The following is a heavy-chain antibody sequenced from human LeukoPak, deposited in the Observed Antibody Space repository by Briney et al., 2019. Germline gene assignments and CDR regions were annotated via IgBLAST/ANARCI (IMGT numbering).Heavy chain of an antibody. J-gene: IGHJ4*02. CDR3: ASAITYYDIFGY. V-gene: IGHV3-66*02. CDR1: GFTVSSNY. D-gene: IGHD3-9*01. Sequence: PGGSLRLSCAASGFTVSSNYMSWVRQAPGKGLEWVSVIYSGDSTYYADSVKGRFTISRDKSKNTLYLQMNSLRTEDTAVYYCASAITYYDIFGYWGQGTLVTVSS. CDR2: IYSGDST.